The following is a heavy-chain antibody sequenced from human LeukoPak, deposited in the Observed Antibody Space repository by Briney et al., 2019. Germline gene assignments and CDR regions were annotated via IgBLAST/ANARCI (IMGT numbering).Heavy chain of an antibody. CDR1: GFTIRSYW. CDR3: ARSDWFDY. CDR2: IKSDGSST. D-gene: IGHD3-9*01. J-gene: IGHJ4*02. V-gene: IGHV3-74*01. Sequence: PGGSLRLSCAASGFTIRSYWMHWVRQAPGKGLVWVSRIKSDGSSTSYADSVRGRFTISRDNAKNTLYLQMNSLRVEDTAVYYCARSDWFDYWGQGTLVTVSS.